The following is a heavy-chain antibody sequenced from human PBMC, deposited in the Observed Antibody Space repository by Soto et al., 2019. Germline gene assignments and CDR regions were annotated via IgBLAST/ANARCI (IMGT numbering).Heavy chain of an antibody. CDR3: ARASPMVSLSGWFDP. CDR2: INAGNGNT. V-gene: IGHV1-3*01. D-gene: IGHD2-8*01. Sequence: ASVKVSCKASGYTFTSYAMHWVRQAPGQRLEWMGWINAGNGNTKYSQKFQGRVTITRDTSASTAYMELSSLRSEDTAVYYCARASPMVSLSGWFDPWGQGTLVTVSS. J-gene: IGHJ5*02. CDR1: GYTFTSYA.